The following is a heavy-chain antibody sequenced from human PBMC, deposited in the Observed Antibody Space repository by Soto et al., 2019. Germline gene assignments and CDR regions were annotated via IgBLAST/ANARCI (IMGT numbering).Heavy chain of an antibody. J-gene: IGHJ4*02. V-gene: IGHV4-30-4*08. CDR3: MLGSGWKDFDY. CDR1: GGSIISGDYY. CDR2: IYYSGDT. D-gene: IGHD3-22*01. Sequence: SETLSLTCTVSGGSIISGDYYWSWIRQPPGKGLEWIGYIYYSGDTSYNPSLKSRVTISIDTSKNQFSLKLRSVTAADTAVYYCMLGSGWKDFDYWGQGTLVTVSS.